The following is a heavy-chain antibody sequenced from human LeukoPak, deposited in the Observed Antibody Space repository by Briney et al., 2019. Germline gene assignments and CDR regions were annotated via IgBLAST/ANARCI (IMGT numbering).Heavy chain of an antibody. V-gene: IGHV4-39*07. CDR1: GGSISSSSYY. CDR2: IYYSGST. J-gene: IGHJ4*02. D-gene: IGHD2-2*01. CDR3: ARALCSTSCYYDY. Sequence: PSETLSLTCTVSGGSISSSSYYWGWIRQPPGKGLEWIGSIYYSGSTYYNPSLKSRVTISVDTSKNQFSLKLSSVTAADTAVYYCARALCSTSCYYDYWGQGTLVTVSS.